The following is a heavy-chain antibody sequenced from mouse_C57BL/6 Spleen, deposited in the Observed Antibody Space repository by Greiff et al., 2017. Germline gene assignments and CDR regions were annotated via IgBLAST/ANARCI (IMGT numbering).Heavy chain of an antibody. Sequence: DVQLVESGGGLVQPKGSLKLSCAASGFTFNTYAMHWVRQAPGKGLEWVARIRSKSSNYATYYADSVKDRFTISRDDSQSMLYLQMNNLKTEDTAMYYCVREGDYYGSSSFAYWGQGTLVTVSA. CDR2: IRSKSSNYAT. CDR1: GFTFNTYA. V-gene: IGHV10-3*01. J-gene: IGHJ3*01. CDR3: VREGDYYGSSSFAY. D-gene: IGHD1-1*01.